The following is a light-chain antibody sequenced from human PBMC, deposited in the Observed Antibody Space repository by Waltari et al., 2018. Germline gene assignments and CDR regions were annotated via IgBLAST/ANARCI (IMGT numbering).Light chain of an antibody. CDR1: RSNVGLQT. CDR2: NNN. J-gene: IGLJ3*02. V-gene: IGLV1-44*01. Sequence: QSVLTQPPSASGTPGQRVTISCSGSRSNVGLQTGNWYQQIPGTAPKLLIYNNNQRPSEVPDRFSGSKSGTSASLAISGLQSEDEADYYCAAWDDSLDGNWVFGGGTKLTVL. CDR3: AAWDDSLDGNWV.